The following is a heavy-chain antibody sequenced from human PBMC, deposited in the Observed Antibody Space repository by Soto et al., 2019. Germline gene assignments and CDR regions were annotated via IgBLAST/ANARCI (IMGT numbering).Heavy chain of an antibody. CDR3: APLSVSLSGPYGIHV. CDR1: GYSVSSSDYY. V-gene: IGHV4-39*01. D-gene: IGHD2-15*01. CDR2: MFYSGLT. Sequence: TSETLSLTCSVSGYSVSSSDYYWAWIRQPPGKGLEWIGSMFYSGLTYYNPSLKSRVPLSVDTSKNQFSVRLNSVTAADTAVYYCAPLSVSLSGPYGIHVWGQGTTVTVSS. J-gene: IGHJ6*02.